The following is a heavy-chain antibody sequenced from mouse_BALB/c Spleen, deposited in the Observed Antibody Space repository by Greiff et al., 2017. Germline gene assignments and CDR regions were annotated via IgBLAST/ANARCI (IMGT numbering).Heavy chain of an antibody. CDR3: ARDNYRYPYAMDY. CDR2: IWAGGST. J-gene: IGHJ4*01. Sequence: VKLVESGPGLVAPSQSLSITCTVSGFSLTSYGVHWVRQPPGKGLEWLGVIWAGGSTNYNSAIMSRLSISKDNSKSQVFLKMNSLQTDDTAMYYCARDNYRYPYAMDYWGQGTSVTVSS. V-gene: IGHV2-9*02. D-gene: IGHD2-14*01. CDR1: GFSLTSYG.